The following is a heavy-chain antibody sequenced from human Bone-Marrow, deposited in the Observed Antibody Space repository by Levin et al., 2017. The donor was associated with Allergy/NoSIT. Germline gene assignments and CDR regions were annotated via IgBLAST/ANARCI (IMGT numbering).Heavy chain of an antibody. CDR2: IYHRGNT. V-gene: IGHV4-59*01. D-gene: IGHD1-1*01. CDR1: GGSINSYY. CDR3: ARGGSWTTILSY. Sequence: SETLSLTCTVSGGSINSYYWSWIRQPPGKGLEWIGYIYHRGNTNYNPSLKSRVTISVDTSKKQFSLKLTSVTAADTAVYYCARGGSWTTILSYWGQGTLVTVSS. J-gene: IGHJ4*02.